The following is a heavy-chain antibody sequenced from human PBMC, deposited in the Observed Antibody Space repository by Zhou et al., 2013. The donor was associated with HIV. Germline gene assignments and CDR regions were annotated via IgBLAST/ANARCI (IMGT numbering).Heavy chain of an antibody. D-gene: IGHD4-17*01. V-gene: IGHV1-18*01. CDR3: ARDRRYPRGYGDNTRYYFDY. Sequence: QVQLVQSGAEVKKPGASVKVSCKASGYTFTSYGISWVRQAPGQGLEWMGWISAYNGNTNYAQKLQGRVTMTTDTSTSTAYMELRSLRSDDTAVYYCARDRRYPRGYGDNTRYYFDYWGQGTLVTVSS. CDR2: ISAYNGNT. CDR1: GYTFTSYG. J-gene: IGHJ4*02.